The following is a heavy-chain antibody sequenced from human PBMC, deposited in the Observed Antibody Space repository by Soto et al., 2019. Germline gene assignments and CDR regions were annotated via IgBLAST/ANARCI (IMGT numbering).Heavy chain of an antibody. CDR2: IYHSGST. V-gene: IGHV4-30-2*01. Sequence: KSSETLSLTCAVSGGSISSGGYSWSWIRQPPGKGLEWIGYIYHSGSTYYNPSLKSRVTISVDRSKNQFSLKLSSVTAADTAVYYCARAGSITGTTHFDYWGQGTLVTVSS. CDR3: ARAGSITGTTHFDY. D-gene: IGHD1-20*01. CDR1: GGSISSGGYS. J-gene: IGHJ4*02.